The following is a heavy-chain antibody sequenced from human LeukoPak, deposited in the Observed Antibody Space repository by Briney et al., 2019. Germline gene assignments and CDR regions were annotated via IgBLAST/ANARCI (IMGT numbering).Heavy chain of an antibody. CDR3: ARDTLPTTQYYYYYGMDV. J-gene: IGHJ6*02. Sequence: ASVKVSCKASGYTFTSYGISWVRQAPGQGIEWMGWISAYNGNTNYAQKLQGRVTMTTDTSTSTAYMELRSLRSDDTAVYYCARDTLPTTQYYYYYGMDVWGQGTTVTVSS. CDR2: ISAYNGNT. CDR1: GYTFTSYG. V-gene: IGHV1-18*01. D-gene: IGHD4-11*01.